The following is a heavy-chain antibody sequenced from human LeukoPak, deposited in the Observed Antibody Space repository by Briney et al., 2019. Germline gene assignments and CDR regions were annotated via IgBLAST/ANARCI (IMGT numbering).Heavy chain of an antibody. D-gene: IGHD3-22*01. CDR1: GFTFGDYA. V-gene: IGHV3-49*04. CDR2: ITSKAYGGTT. Sequence: PGRSLILSCTASGFTFGDYAMSWVRPAPGKGPEWIGFITSKAYGGTTEYAASVKGRFTISRDDSKNSLYLQMNSLKTEDTAVYYCARVDDSSGYSLGYWGQGTLVTVSS. CDR3: ARVDDSSGYSLGY. J-gene: IGHJ4*02.